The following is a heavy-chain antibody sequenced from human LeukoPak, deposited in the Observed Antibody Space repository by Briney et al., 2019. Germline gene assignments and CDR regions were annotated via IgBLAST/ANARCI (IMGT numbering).Heavy chain of an antibody. CDR2: IRYDGSNK. CDR3: AKASRSYGSGSHISPFDY. J-gene: IGHJ4*02. Sequence: GGSLRLSCAASGFTFSSYGMHWVRQAPGKGLEGVAFIRYDGSNKYYADSVKGRFTISRDNSKNTLYLQMNSLRAEDTAVYYCAKASRSYGSGSHISPFDYWGQGTLVTVSS. D-gene: IGHD3-10*01. V-gene: IGHV3-30*02. CDR1: GFTFSSYG.